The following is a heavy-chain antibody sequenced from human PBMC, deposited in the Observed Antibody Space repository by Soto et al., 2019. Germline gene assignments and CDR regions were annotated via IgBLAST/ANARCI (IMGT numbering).Heavy chain of an antibody. V-gene: IGHV3-21*06. Sequence: EEQLVESGGGLVKPGWSLRLSCAASGFTFSTSIMNRVRQAPGTGLEWVSSITSSSSHMFYADSVKGRFTISRDNARNSLYLQMNSLRAEDTAIYYCTTALGRVPTITWGQGTLVTVSS. CDR1: GFTFSTSI. J-gene: IGHJ4*02. CDR2: ITSSSSHM. D-gene: IGHD5-12*01. CDR3: TTALGRVPTIT.